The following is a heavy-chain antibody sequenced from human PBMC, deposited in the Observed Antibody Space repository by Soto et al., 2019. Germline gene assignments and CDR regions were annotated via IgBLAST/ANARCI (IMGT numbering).Heavy chain of an antibody. Sequence: QVQLVQSGAEVTKPGASVRVSCKVSGYLLAEFAIHWVRQAPGKGLEWMGGFDPEDGETIYAQSFQGRVTMTEDTSTDTAYMELNSLRSEYTAVYYCATYLVTTMHVFDIWGQGTVVTVSS. V-gene: IGHV1-24*01. D-gene: IGHD3-10*01. J-gene: IGHJ3*02. CDR2: FDPEDGET. CDR3: ATYLVTTMHVFDI. CDR1: GYLLAEFA.